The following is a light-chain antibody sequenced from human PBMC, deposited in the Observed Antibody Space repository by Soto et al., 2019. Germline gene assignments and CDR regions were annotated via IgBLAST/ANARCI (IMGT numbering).Light chain of an antibody. V-gene: IGLV4-69*01. J-gene: IGLJ2*01. Sequence: QPVLTQSPSASASLGASVKLTCTLSSGHSSSAIAWHQQQPEKGPRFLMKVNSDGSHKKGDEIPDRFSGSTSGAERYLTISSLQSEDEADYYCQTWGTGIVVFGGGTKLTVL. CDR3: QTWGTGIVV. CDR1: SGHSSSA. CDR2: VNSDGSH.